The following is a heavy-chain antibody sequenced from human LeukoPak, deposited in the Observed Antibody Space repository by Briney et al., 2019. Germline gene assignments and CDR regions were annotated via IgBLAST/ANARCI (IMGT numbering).Heavy chain of an antibody. CDR3: ARAGGYCGRISCPYYFDY. V-gene: IGHV1-8*03. CDR1: GYTFTSYD. J-gene: IGHJ4*02. D-gene: IGHD2-15*01. Sequence: ASVKVSCKASGYTFTSYDIHWVRQATGQGLEWMGWMNPNSGNTAYAQKFQGRVTITRNTSISTAYMELSSLRSEDTAVYYCARAGGYCGRISCPYYFDYWGQGSLVAVSS. CDR2: MNPNSGNT.